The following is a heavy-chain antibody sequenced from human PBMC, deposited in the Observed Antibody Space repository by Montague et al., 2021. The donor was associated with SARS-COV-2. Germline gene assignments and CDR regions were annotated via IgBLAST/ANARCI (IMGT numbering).Heavy chain of an antibody. V-gene: IGHV4-59*08. CDR3: ARHGPFVVVTAIHDTFDI. CDR1: GGSISTYY. J-gene: IGHJ3*02. Sequence: LSLTCTVSGGSISTYYWSWIRQPPGKGLEWIGYIYYSGSTNYNPSLKSRVTISVDTSKNQFSLKLSSVTAADTAVYYCARHGPFVVVTAIHDTFDIWGQGTMVTVSS. D-gene: IGHD2-21*02. CDR2: IYYSGST.